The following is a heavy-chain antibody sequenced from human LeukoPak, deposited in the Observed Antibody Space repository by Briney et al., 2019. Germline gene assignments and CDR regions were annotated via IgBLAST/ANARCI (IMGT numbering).Heavy chain of an antibody. CDR2: MNTTGST. CDR1: GDSISIGSYY. Sequence: SETLSLTCTVSGDSISIGSYYWSWLRQPAGKGLEWIGHMNTTGSTKYNPSLKSRVTISVDTSNNQFSLKVSSVTAADTAVYYCARDWDYWGQGTLVTVSS. V-gene: IGHV4-61*09. J-gene: IGHJ4*02. CDR3: ARDWDY.